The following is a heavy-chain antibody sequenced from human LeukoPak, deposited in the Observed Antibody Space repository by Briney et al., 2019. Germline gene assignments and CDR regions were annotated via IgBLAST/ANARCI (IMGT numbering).Heavy chain of an antibody. V-gene: IGHV5-51*01. J-gene: IGHJ5*02. CDR2: IDPGDSDT. Sequence: GESLKISCKGSGYSFTSYWIGWVRQMPGKGLEWMGIIDPGDSDTRYSPSFQSQVTISADKSISTAYLQWSSLKASDTAMHYCAGTYYYGSGSYGSWFDPWGQGTLVTVSS. CDR1: GYSFTSYW. D-gene: IGHD3-10*01. CDR3: AGTYYYGSGSYGSWFDP.